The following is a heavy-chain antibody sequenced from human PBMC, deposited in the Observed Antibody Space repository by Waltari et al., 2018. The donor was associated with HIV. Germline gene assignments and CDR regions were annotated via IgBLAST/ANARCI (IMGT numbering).Heavy chain of an antibody. CDR1: GLTFRSYW. CDR2: IHSDGSST. V-gene: IGHV3-74*01. J-gene: IGHJ3*02. D-gene: IGHD2-8*01. CDR3: ARGNGHAFDI. Sequence: EVQLVESGGGLVQPGGSLGLSWAAPGLTFRSYWMTWVRQAPGKGLVWVSRIHSDGSSTSYADSVKGRFTISRDNAKNTLYLQMNSLRAEDTAVYYCARGNGHAFDIWGQGTMVTVSS.